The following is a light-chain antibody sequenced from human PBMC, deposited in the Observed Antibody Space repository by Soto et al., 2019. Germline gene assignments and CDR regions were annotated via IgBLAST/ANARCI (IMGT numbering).Light chain of an antibody. CDR1: QGISNY. CDR2: AAS. Sequence: DIQLTQSPSFLSASXGDRVTITXXASQGISNYLAWYQVKPGKAPKLLIYAASTLESGVPSRFSATVSGTEFSLTITSLQPEDFATYYCQQLFDSPITFGQGTRLEI. J-gene: IGKJ5*01. V-gene: IGKV1-9*01. CDR3: QQLFDSPIT.